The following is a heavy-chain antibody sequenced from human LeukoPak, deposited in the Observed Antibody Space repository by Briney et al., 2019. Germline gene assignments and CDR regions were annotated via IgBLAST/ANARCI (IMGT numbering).Heavy chain of an antibody. J-gene: IGHJ3*02. D-gene: IGHD1-26*01. CDR2: IIPIFGTA. Sequence: ASVKVSCKASGGTFSSYAISWVRQAPGQGLEWMGGIIPIFGTANYAQKFQGRVTITADESTSTAYMELSSLRSEDTAVYYCARGGMIVGATIAVGWKDAFDIWGQGTMVTVSS. CDR1: GGTFSSYA. V-gene: IGHV1-69*13. CDR3: ARGGMIVGATIAVGWKDAFDI.